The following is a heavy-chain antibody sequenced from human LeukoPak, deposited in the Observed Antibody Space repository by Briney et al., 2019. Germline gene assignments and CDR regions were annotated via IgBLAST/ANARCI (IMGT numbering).Heavy chain of an antibody. CDR1: GGSISSSSYY. J-gene: IGHJ6*03. V-gene: IGHV4-39*01. Sequence: PSETLSLTCTVSGGSISSSSYYWGWTRQPPGKGPEWIGSIYYSGSTYYNPSLKSRVTISVDTSKNQFSLKLSSVTAADTAVYYCARQNSGDFYYYYYMDVWGKGTTVTISS. CDR3: ARQNSGDFYYYYYMDV. CDR2: IYYSGST. D-gene: IGHD4-17*01.